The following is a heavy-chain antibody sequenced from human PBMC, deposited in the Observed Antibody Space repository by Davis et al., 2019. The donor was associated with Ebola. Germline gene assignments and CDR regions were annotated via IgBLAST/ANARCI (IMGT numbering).Heavy chain of an antibody. CDR3: ARRGWYYGMDV. Sequence: GGSLRLSCAASGFTFSSYAMSWVRQAPGKGLEWVSAISGSGGSTYYADSVKGRFTISRDNAKNSLYLQMNSLRAEDTAVYYCARRGWYYGMDVWGKGTTVTVSS. CDR1: GFTFSSYA. V-gene: IGHV3-23*01. CDR2: ISGSGGST. J-gene: IGHJ6*04.